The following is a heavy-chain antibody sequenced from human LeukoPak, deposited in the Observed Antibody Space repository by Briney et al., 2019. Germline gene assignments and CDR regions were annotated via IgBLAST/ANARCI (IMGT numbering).Heavy chain of an antibody. J-gene: IGHJ4*02. CDR3: SKEIFNGNYGALGFDY. V-gene: IGHV3-43*02. CDR2: INGNGGGT. Sequence: GGSLRLSCAASGFTFDDYYMHWVRQAPGKGLEWVCRINGNGGGTYYADTVSGGFTISRDNSKNSLYLQMNSLRTEDTALYYCSKEIFNGNYGALGFDYWGQGTLVTVSS. CDR1: GFTFDDYY. D-gene: IGHD1-7*01.